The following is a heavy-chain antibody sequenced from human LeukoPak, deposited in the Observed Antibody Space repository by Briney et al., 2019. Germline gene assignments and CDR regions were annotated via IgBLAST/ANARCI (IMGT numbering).Heavy chain of an antibody. CDR2: ISSSGSTI. Sequence: GGSLRLSRAASGFTFSSYEMNWVRQAPGKGLEWVSYISSSGSTIYYADSVKGRFTISRDNAKNSLYLQMNSLRAEDTAVYYCAREGSSSWPRSHYWFDPWGQGTLVTVSS. CDR3: AREGSSSWPRSHYWFDP. CDR1: GFTFSSYE. V-gene: IGHV3-48*03. J-gene: IGHJ5*02. D-gene: IGHD6-13*01.